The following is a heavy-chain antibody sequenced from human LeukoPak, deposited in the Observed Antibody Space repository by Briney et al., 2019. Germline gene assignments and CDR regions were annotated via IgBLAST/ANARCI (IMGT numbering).Heavy chain of an antibody. D-gene: IGHD3-22*01. CDR2: ISSSSSYI. Sequence: EGSLRLSCAASGFTFSSYSMNWVRQAPGKGLEWVSSISSSSSYIYYADSVKGRFTISRDNAKNSLYLQMNSLRAEDTAVYYCARDDVNYYDSSGTPFDYWGQGTLVTVSS. CDR1: GFTFSSYS. CDR3: ARDDVNYYDSSGTPFDY. V-gene: IGHV3-21*01. J-gene: IGHJ4*02.